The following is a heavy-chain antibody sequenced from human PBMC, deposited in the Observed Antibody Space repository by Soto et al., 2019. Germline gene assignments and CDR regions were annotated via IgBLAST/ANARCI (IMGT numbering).Heavy chain of an antibody. CDR3: ARRGYSYGSTPPAPFDY. V-gene: IGHV4-39*01. J-gene: IGHJ4*02. CDR2: IYYSGST. CDR1: GGSISSSSYY. Sequence: SETLSLTCTVSGGSISSSSYYWGWIRQPPGKGLEWIGSIYYSGSTYYNPSLKSRVTISVDTSKNQFSLKLSPVTAADTAVYYCARRGYSYGSTPPAPFDYWGQGTLVTVSS. D-gene: IGHD5-18*01.